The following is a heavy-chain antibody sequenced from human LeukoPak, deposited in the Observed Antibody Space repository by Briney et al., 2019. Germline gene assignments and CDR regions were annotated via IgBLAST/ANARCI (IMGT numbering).Heavy chain of an antibody. CDR3: ARGPPPDFDY. J-gene: IGHJ4*02. CDR1: GDSISSYY. Sequence: SETLSLTCTVSGDSISSYYWSWTRQPAGKGLEWIGRIHPSGSTNYNPSLKSRVTLSVDTSKNQFSLELSSVTAADTAVYYRARGPPPDFDYWGRGTLVTVSS. V-gene: IGHV4-4*07. CDR2: IHPSGST.